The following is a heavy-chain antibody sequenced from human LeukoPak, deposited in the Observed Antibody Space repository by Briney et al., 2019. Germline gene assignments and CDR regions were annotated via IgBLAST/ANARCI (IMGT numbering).Heavy chain of an antibody. J-gene: IGHJ6*02. CDR2: IKQDGSEK. V-gene: IGHV3-7*01. CDR1: GFTFSSYW. D-gene: IGHD5-12*01. CDR3: ARVVATILYYGMDV. Sequence: GGSLRLSCAASGFTFSSYWMSWVRQAPGKGLEWVANIKQDGSEKYYVDSVKGRFTISRDNAKNSLYLQMNSLRAEDTAVYYCARVVATILYYGMDVWGQGTTVTVSS.